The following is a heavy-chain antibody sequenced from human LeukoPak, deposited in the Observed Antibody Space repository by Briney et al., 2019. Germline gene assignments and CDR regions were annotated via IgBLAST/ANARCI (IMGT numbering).Heavy chain of an antibody. Sequence: PGRSLRLSCAASGFAFSSFGMHWVRQAPGKGLEWVAVIWYDGTNKYYADSVKGRFTISRDNSKNTLYLQMNSLRAEDTAVYYCAKDRRIQLWLGFDYWGQGTLVTVSS. CDR3: AKDRRIQLWLGFDY. CDR2: IWYDGTNK. D-gene: IGHD5-18*01. CDR1: GFAFSSFG. V-gene: IGHV3-33*06. J-gene: IGHJ4*02.